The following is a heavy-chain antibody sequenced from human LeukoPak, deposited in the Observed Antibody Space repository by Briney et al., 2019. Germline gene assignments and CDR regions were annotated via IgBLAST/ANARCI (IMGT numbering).Heavy chain of an antibody. D-gene: IGHD6-19*01. Sequence: ASVKVSCKASGYTFTSYAMNWVRQAPGQGLEWMGRINTNTGNPTYAQGFTGRFVFSLDTSVSTAYLQISSLKAEDTAVYYCARRGIAVAGFPADYWGQGTLVTVSS. CDR1: GYTFTSYA. J-gene: IGHJ4*02. CDR3: ARRGIAVAGFPADY. CDR2: INTNTGNP. V-gene: IGHV7-4-1*02.